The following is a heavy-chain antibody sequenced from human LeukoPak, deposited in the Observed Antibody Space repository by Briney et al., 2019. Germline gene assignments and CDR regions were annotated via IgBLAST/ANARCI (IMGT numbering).Heavy chain of an antibody. CDR3: PPQYYYGSSGYYDEKYWFDP. D-gene: IGHD3-22*01. J-gene: IGHJ5*02. V-gene: IGHV3-23*01. CDR1: RFTFSSYA. Sequence: GGSLRLSCAASRFTFSSYAMGWVRQAPGQGLVWVLDISGSGASTYYPDPVKGRFTITHDNSKHTQYLQMNSLRDEDTAVYYCPPQYYYGSSGYYDEKYWFDPWGQGTLVTVSS. CDR2: ISGSGAST.